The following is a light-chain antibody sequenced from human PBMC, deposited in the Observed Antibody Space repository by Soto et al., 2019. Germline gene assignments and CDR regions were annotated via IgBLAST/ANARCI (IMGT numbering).Light chain of an antibody. Sequence: QSVLTQPASVSASPGQSITISCTGGKNDIGSSDYVSWYQQHPGKAPKLIIYEVSNRPSGTSDRFSGSKSGNTASLTISGRQADNEADYYCSSTTSSNTLVFGGGTKATV. CDR1: KNDIGSSDY. V-gene: IGLV2-14*01. J-gene: IGLJ3*02. CDR3: SSTTSSNTLV. CDR2: EVS.